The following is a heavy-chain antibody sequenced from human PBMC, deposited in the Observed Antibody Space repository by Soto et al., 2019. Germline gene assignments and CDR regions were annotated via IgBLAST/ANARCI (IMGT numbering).Heavy chain of an antibody. CDR1: GFTFNNYA. V-gene: IGHV3-23*01. CDR3: AKDYFETKGPYFFDY. J-gene: IGHJ4*02. Sequence: VQLLESGGGLVQPGGSLRLSCAASGFTFNNYAMNWVSQAPGKGLEWGSAIRNSGGFTYYADSVKGRFTISRDNSKNTLYLHMNSLRAEDTALYYCAKDYFETKGPYFFDYWGQGTLVTVSS. D-gene: IGHD1-26*01. CDR2: IRNSGGFT.